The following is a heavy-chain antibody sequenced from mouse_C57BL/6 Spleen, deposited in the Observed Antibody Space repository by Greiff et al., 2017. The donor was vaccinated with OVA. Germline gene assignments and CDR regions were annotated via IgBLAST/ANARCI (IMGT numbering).Heavy chain of an antibody. Sequence: VESGGGLVKPGGSLKLSCAASGFTFSSYTMSWVRQTPEKRLAWVATISGGGGNTYYPDSVKGRFTLSRDNAKKTLYLQMRSLRSEGTDLYDGARHRGGGYDYPFADWGQGTLVTVSA. J-gene: IGHJ3*01. D-gene: IGHD2-4*01. CDR1: GFTFSSYT. CDR2: ISGGGGNT. CDR3: ARHRGGGYDYPFAD. V-gene: IGHV5-9*01.